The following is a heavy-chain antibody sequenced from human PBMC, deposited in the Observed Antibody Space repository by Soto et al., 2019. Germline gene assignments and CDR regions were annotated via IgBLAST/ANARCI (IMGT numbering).Heavy chain of an antibody. D-gene: IGHD3-10*01. V-gene: IGHV2-5*02. CDR1: GFSLSTRGVG. CDR2: IYWDDDR. Sequence: QITLKESGPTLVKPTQTLTLTCSFSGFSLSTRGVGVGWIRQPPGKALEWLALIYWDDDRRYSPSLKSRLTITKDTSKNRVVLTMTNMDPVDTATYYCARSLWFGELLWGQGTLVTVSS. J-gene: IGHJ4*02. CDR3: ARSLWFGELL.